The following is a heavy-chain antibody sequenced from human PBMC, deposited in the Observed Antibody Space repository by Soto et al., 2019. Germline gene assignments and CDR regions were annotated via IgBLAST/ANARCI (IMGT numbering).Heavy chain of an antibody. J-gene: IGHJ6*02. V-gene: IGHV4-30-4*01. CDR3: AREGAASYSYYYGTDV. Sequence: QVQLQESGPGLVKPSQTLSLTCTVSGGSISSGDYYWSWIRQPPGKGLEWIGYIYYSGSPYYNPSLKSRVTISVDTSKNQFSLKLNSVTAADTAVYYCAREGAASYSYYYGTDVWGQGTTVTVSS. D-gene: IGHD3-16*01. CDR2: IYYSGSP. CDR1: GGSISSGDYY.